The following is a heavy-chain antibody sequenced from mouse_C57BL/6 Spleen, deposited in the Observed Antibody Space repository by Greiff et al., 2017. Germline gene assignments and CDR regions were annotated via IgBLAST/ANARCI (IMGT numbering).Heavy chain of an antibody. CDR3: ARTYYYAMDY. V-gene: IGHV5-17*01. CDR2: ISSGSSTI. Sequence: EVKLMESGGGLVKPGGSLKLSCAASGFTFSDYGMHWVRQAPEKWLEWVAYISSGSSTIYYADTVKGRFTISRDNAKNTLFLQMTSLRSEDTAMYYCARTYYYAMDYWGQGTSVTVSS. J-gene: IGHJ4*01. CDR1: GFTFSDYG.